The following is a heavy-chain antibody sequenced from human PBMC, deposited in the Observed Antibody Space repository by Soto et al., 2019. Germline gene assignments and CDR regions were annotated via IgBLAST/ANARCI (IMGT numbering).Heavy chain of an antibody. CDR1: GFTFSSYS. Sequence: GGSLRLSCAASGFTFSSYSMNWVRQAPGKGLEWVSSISSSSSYIYYADSVKGRFTISRDNAKNSLYLQMNSLRAEDTAVYHCASPSAVTTRTFDYWGQGTLVTVSS. CDR3: ASPSAVTTRTFDY. J-gene: IGHJ4*02. CDR2: ISSSSSYI. V-gene: IGHV3-21*01. D-gene: IGHD4-17*01.